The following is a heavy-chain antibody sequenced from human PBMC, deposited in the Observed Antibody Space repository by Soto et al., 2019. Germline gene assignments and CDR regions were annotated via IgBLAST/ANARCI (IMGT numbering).Heavy chain of an antibody. CDR3: ARDQHPAITIFGGAGMDV. CDR1: GFTFSSYG. J-gene: IGHJ6*02. D-gene: IGHD3-3*01. V-gene: IGHV3-33*01. Sequence: PGGSLRLSCAASGFTFSSYGMHWVRQAPGKGLEWVAVIWYDGSNKYYADSVKGRFTISRDNSKNTLYLQMNSLRAEDTAVYYCARDQHPAITIFGGAGMDVWGQGTTVTVSS. CDR2: IWYDGSNK.